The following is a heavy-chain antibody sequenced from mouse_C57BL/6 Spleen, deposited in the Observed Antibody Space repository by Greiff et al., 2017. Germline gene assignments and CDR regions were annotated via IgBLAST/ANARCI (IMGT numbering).Heavy chain of an antibody. CDR3: ARRYYGNYAWFAY. CDR1: GYTFTDYN. CDR2: INPNNGGT. D-gene: IGHD2-1*01. V-gene: IGHV1-18*01. J-gene: IGHJ3*01. Sequence: VQLKQSVPELVKPGASVKIPCKASGYTFTDYNMDWVKQSHGKSLEWIGDINPNNGGTIYNQKFKGKATLTVDKSSSTAYMELRSLTSEDTAVYYCARRYYGNYAWFAYWGQGTLVTVSA.